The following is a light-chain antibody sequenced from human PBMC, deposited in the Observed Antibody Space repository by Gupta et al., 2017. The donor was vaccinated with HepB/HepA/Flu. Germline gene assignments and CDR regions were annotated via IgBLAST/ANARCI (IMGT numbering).Light chain of an antibody. Sequence: QSVLTQPASVSGSPGQSITISCTGTNSDVGGYDFVSWYQQEDSDRAPKLIIYDVHKQPSWVSDRFSGSKSGNTASLTISGLLAEDEGDYYCSSYTNSSTWVFGGGTKMTVL. CDR1: NSDVGGYDF. CDR3: SSYTNSSTWV. J-gene: IGLJ3*02. CDR2: DVH. V-gene: IGLV2-14*03.